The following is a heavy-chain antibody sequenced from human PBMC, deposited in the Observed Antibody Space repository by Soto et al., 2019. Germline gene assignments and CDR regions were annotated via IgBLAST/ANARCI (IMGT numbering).Heavy chain of an antibody. J-gene: IGHJ6*02. D-gene: IGHD3-10*02. CDR3: ARDPLSSFAMDV. CDR1: GDTFSSYA. Sequence: QVQLVQSGAEVTKPGSSVKVSCKASGDTFSSYAISWVRQAPRKGLEWMGRIIPTFGRTNYAQKFQGRLSISADDSTSTAYMELTSLESEDTAVYYCARDPLSSFAMDVWGQGTTVTVSS. CDR2: IIPTFGRT. V-gene: IGHV1-69*18.